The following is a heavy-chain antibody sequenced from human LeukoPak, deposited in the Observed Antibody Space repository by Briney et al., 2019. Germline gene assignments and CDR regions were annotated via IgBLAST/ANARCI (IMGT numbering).Heavy chain of an antibody. J-gene: IGHJ6*03. CDR3: ARGLVAGYYYYYMDV. V-gene: IGHV1-8*01. CDR1: GYTFTSYD. D-gene: IGHD6-19*01. Sequence: ASVKVSCKASGYTFTSYDINWVRQATGQGLEWMGWMNPNSGNTGYAQEFQGRVTMTRNTSISTAYMELSSLRSEDTAVYYCARGLVAGYYYYYMDVWGKGTTVTVSS. CDR2: MNPNSGNT.